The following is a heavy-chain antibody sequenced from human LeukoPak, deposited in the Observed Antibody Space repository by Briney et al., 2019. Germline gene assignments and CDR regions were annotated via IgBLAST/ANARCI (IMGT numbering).Heavy chain of an antibody. V-gene: IGHV3-7*01. J-gene: IGHJ4*02. D-gene: IGHD3-10*01. CDR3: TRSPEGRPIDF. Sequence: PGGSLRLSCAASGFTIRTYWMNWVRQAPGKGLEWVAHIKQDGSAEYYVDSVKGRFTISRDNAEHSVFLQMDSLRAGDTSVYYCTRSPEGRPIDFWGQGTLVTVSS. CDR2: IKQDGSAE. CDR1: GFTIRTYW.